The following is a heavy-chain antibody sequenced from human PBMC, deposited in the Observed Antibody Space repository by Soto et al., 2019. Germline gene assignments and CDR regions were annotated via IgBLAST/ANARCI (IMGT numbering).Heavy chain of an antibody. J-gene: IGHJ4*02. CDR3: ARSPLTTIVVAYFDY. V-gene: IGHV3-48*02. CDR2: ISGSSSII. CDR1: GFTFSTYS. Sequence: EVQVVESGGGLVQPGGSLRLSCEASGFTFSTYSMNCVRQAPGKGLQWGSYISGSSSIIYYADSVKGRFTIARDNAKNSLYLQMNSLRDEDTSVYYCARSPLTTIVVAYFDYWGQGSRVTVSS. D-gene: IGHD3-22*01.